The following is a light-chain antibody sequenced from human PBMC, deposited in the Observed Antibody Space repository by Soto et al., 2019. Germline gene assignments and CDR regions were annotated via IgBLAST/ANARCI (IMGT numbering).Light chain of an antibody. CDR3: QQNGGSRRT. V-gene: IGKV3-20*01. Sequence: EIVLTQSPGTLSLSPGERATLSCRASQSVSSTYLAWYQQKPGQAPRLLIYGASNRATGIPDRFSGSGSGTDFTLTISRLEPEDSAVYYCQQNGGSRRTFGQGTRVDI. CDR2: GAS. CDR1: QSVSSTY. J-gene: IGKJ1*01.